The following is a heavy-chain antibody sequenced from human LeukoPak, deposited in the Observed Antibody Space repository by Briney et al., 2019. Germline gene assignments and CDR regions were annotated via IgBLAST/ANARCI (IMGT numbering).Heavy chain of an antibody. D-gene: IGHD2-2*01. Sequence: PSETLSLTCSVSGYSISSRYYWGWRRQPPVEGLKWIDGIYPSGSTYYNPSPKSRGTISVDTSKHPFSLKLHSVTAADTAGYYCARASLGVFDYWGQGTLVTVSS. CDR2: IYPSGST. CDR1: GYSISSRYY. CDR3: ARASLGVFDY. J-gene: IGHJ4*02. V-gene: IGHV4-38-2*02.